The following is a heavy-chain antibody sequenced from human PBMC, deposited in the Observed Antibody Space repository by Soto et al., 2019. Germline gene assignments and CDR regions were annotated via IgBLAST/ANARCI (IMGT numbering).Heavy chain of an antibody. CDR1: GYTFTSYG. V-gene: IGHV1-18*01. J-gene: IGHJ4*02. CDR3: ARGHQYCSGGSCYRGAYYFDY. D-gene: IGHD2-15*01. CDR2: ISAYNGNT. Sequence: ASVKVSCKASGYTFTSYGISWVRQAPGQGLERMGWISAYNGNTNYAQKLQGRVTMTTDTSTSTAYMELRSLRSDDTAVYYCARGHQYCSGGSCYRGAYYFDYWGQGTLVTVSS.